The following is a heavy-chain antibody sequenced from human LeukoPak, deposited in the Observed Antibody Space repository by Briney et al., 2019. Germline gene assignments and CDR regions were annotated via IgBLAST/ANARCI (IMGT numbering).Heavy chain of an antibody. Sequence: PGGSLRLSCAASGFTFSSYTMHWVRQAPGKGLEWVAVISYDGSNKYYADSVKGRFTISRDNSKNTLYLQMNSLRAEDTAVYYCARDHDSYGDYWAFDYWGQGTLVTVSS. CDR3: ARDHDSYGDYWAFDY. V-gene: IGHV3-30-3*01. CDR1: GFTFSSYT. J-gene: IGHJ4*02. D-gene: IGHD4-17*01. CDR2: ISYDGSNK.